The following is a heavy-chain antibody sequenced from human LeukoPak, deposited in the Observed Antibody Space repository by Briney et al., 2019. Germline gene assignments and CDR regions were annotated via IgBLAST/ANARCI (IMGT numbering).Heavy chain of an antibody. V-gene: IGHV4-59*01. CDR3: ARYGDYVSSHLDY. CDR2: VYNSGST. Sequence: SETLSLTCTVSGGSISSYYWSWIRQPPGRGLEWIGYVYNSGSTNYNPSLKSRVTKSVDTSKNQFSLKLSSVTAADTAVYYCARYGDYVSSHLDYWGQGTLVTVSS. CDR1: GGSISSYY. D-gene: IGHD4-17*01. J-gene: IGHJ4*02.